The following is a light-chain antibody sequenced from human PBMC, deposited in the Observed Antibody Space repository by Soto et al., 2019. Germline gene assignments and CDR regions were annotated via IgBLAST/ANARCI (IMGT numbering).Light chain of an antibody. CDR2: RAS. CDR3: QQYNIWPPYT. V-gene: IGKV3-15*01. CDR1: QSVSSN. J-gene: IGKJ2*01. Sequence: EVVMTQSPATLSVSPGERATLSCRASQSVSSNLAWYQQKPGQAPRLLIYRASTRATGIPARFSGSGSGTEFTLTISNLQSEDFAVYYCQQYNIWPPYTFGQGTKLEI.